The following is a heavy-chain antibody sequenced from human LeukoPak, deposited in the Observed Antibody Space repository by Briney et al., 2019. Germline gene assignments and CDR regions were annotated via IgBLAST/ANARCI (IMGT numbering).Heavy chain of an antibody. CDR3: AKLIGQEGATGDY. Sequence: GGSLRLSCAASGFTFNNYAMSWVRQPPGKGLEWVSSISDSGSSTNYADPVKGRFNMSRDNSKNTLYLQMNSLRAEDTAVYYCAKLIGQEGATGDYWGQGTLVTVSS. D-gene: IGHD1-14*01. CDR1: GFTFNNYA. J-gene: IGHJ4*02. CDR2: ISDSGSST. V-gene: IGHV3-23*01.